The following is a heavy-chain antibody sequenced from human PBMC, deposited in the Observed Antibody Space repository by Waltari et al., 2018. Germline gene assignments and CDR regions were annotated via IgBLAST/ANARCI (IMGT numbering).Heavy chain of an antibody. Sequence: EVPLVESGGGLVQPGGSLRLSCAASGFTLSSFWMSWARQAPGKGLEWVANINQDGSGRYYMDSVKGRFTISRDNAKNSVYLQMNSLRAEDTAVYYCQRGDYWGQGTLVTVSS. J-gene: IGHJ4*02. CDR3: QRGDY. CDR1: GFTLSSFW. CDR2: INQDGSGR. V-gene: IGHV3-7*04.